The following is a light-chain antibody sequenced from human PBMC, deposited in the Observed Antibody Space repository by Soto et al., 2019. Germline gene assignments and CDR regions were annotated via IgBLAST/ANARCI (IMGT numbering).Light chain of an antibody. CDR1: QSVFIW. Sequence: DIQLTQSPSIVSASLGDRVTISCRASQSVFIWLAWYQQKRGKAPKLLIYDASALESGVPPRFSGSGFETEFTLSIDGLQSDDFAVYYCHQYQNYSSSFVQGTELEI. CDR3: HQYQNYSSS. CDR2: DAS. J-gene: IGKJ2*03. V-gene: IGKV1-5*01.